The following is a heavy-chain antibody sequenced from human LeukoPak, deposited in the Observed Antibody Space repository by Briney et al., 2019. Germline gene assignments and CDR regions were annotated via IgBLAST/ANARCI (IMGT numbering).Heavy chain of an antibody. D-gene: IGHD6-6*01. J-gene: IGHJ5*02. Sequence: SQTLSLTCAISGGSVSSNSAAWNWIRQSPSRGLEWLGRTYYRSKWYNDYAVSVKSRITINPDTSKNQFSLQLNSVTPEDTAVYYCARDWGYSSSSPVDNGFDPWGQGTLVTVSS. V-gene: IGHV6-1*01. CDR1: GGSVSSNSAA. CDR3: ARDWGYSSSSPVDNGFDP. CDR2: TYYRSKWYN.